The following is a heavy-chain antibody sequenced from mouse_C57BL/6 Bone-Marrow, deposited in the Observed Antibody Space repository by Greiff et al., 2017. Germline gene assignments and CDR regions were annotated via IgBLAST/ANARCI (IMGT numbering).Heavy chain of an antibody. V-gene: IGHV1-69*01. CDR2: IDPSDSYT. J-gene: IGHJ2*01. Sequence: VQLQQPGAELVMPGASVKLSCKASGYTFTSYWMHWVKQRPGQGLEWIGEIDPSDSYTNYNQKFKGKSTLTVDKSSSTAYMPLSSLTSEDSAVYYCAREIPYYYGSSLFDYWGQGTTLTVSS. D-gene: IGHD1-1*01. CDR1: GYTFTSYW. CDR3: AREIPYYYGSSLFDY.